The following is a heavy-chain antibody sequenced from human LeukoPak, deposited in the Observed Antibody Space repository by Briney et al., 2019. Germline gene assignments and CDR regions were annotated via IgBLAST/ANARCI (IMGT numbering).Heavy chain of an antibody. Sequence: SVKVSCKASGGTFSSYAISWVRQAPGQGLEWMGRIIPILGIANYAQKLQGRVTMTTDTSTSTAYMELRSLRSDDTAVYYCARVRGTQLLRGETRFDPWGQGTLVTVSS. V-gene: IGHV1-69*04. J-gene: IGHJ5*02. CDR2: IIPILGIA. CDR3: ARVRGTQLLRGETRFDP. CDR1: GGTFSSYA. D-gene: IGHD6-13*01.